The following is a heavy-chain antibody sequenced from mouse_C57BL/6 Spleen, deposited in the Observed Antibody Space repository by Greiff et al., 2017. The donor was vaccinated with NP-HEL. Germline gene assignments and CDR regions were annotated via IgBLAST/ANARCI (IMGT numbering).Heavy chain of an antibody. V-gene: IGHV1-26*01. D-gene: IGHD2-3*01. CDR2: INPNNGGT. Sequence: EVQLQQSGPELVKPGASVKISCKASGYTFTDYYMNWVKQSHGKSLEWIGDINPNNGGTSYNQKFKGKATLTVDKSSSTAYMELRSLTSEDSAFYYCSRQVLGYYSLYFVVFCTGTTVTVSS. J-gene: IGHJ1*02. CDR3: SRQVLGYYSLYFVV. CDR1: GYTFTDYY.